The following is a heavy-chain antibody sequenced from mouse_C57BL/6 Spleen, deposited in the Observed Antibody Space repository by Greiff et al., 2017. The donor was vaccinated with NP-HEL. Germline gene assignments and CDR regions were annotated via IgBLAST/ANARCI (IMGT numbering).Heavy chain of an antibody. CDR2: ISSGSSTI. CDR1: GFTFSDYG. D-gene: IGHD2-12*01. J-gene: IGHJ2*01. Sequence: EVKVVESGGGLVKPGGSLKLSCAASGFTFSDYGMHWVRQAPEKGLEWVAYISSGSSTIYYAATVKGRFTISRDNAKNTLFLQMTSLRSEDTAMYYCARGRYGYCDYWGQGTTLTVSS. CDR3: ARGRYGYCDY. V-gene: IGHV5-17*01.